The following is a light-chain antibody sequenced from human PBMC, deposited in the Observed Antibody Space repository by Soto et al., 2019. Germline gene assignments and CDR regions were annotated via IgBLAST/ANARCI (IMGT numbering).Light chain of an antibody. CDR3: QQYGSSPPIT. V-gene: IGKV3-20*01. J-gene: IGKJ5*01. CDR1: QSVSSSY. Sequence: EIVLTQSPRTLSLSPGERATLSCRASQSVSSSYLAWYQQKPGRAPRLLIYGASSRATGIPDRFSGSGSGTDFTLTISRLEPEDFAVYYCQQYGSSPPITFGQGTRLEIK. CDR2: GAS.